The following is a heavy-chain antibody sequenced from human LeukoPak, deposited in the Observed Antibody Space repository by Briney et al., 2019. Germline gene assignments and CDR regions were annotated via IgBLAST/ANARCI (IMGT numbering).Heavy chain of an antibody. J-gene: IGHJ4*02. CDR1: GFTFSDYY. Sequence: PGGSLRLSCAASGFTFSDYYMSWIRQAPGKGLEWVSYISSSGSTIYYADSVKGRFTIFRDNAKNSLYLQMNSLRAEDTAVYYCARDLDIAAAVVDYWGQGTLVTVSS. V-gene: IGHV3-11*01. D-gene: IGHD6-13*01. CDR3: ARDLDIAAAVVDY. CDR2: ISSSGSTI.